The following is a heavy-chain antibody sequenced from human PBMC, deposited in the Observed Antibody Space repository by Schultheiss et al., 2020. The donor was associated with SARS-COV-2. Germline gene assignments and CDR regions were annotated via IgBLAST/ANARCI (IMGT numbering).Heavy chain of an antibody. CDR3: ARVLGSYYAGTLDY. V-gene: IGHV3-21*01. CDR2: ISSSSSYI. J-gene: IGHJ4*02. D-gene: IGHD1-26*01. CDR1: GFTFSDYW. Sequence: GGSLRLSCAASGFTFSDYWMHWVRQVPGKGLEWVSSISSSSSYIYYADSVKGRFTISRDNAKNSLYLQMNSLRAEDTAVYYCARVLGSYYAGTLDYWGQGTLVTVSS.